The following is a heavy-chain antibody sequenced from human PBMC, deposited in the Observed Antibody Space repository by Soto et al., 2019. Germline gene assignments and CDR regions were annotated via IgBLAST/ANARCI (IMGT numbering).Heavy chain of an antibody. V-gene: IGHV6-1*01. J-gene: IGHJ6*02. CDR1: GDSVSSNSAA. D-gene: IGHD2-2*01. Sequence: SQTLSLTCAISGDSVSSNSAAWNWIRQSPSRGLEWLGRTYYRSKWYNDYAVSVKSRITINPDTSKNQFSLQLNSVTPEDTAVYYCARDNDIVVVPAAIGYCMDICGQRPTVT. CDR2: TYYRSKWYN. CDR3: ARDNDIVVVPAAIGYCMDI.